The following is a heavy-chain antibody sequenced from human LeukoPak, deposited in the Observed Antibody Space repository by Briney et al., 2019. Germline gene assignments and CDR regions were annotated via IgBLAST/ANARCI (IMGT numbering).Heavy chain of an antibody. CDR3: ARGSDQDAFDI. Sequence: PGGSLRLSCAASGFTVSSNYMSWVRQAPGKGLEWVSVIYSGGSTYYADSVKGRFTISRDNSKNTLYLQMNSLRAGDTAVYYCARGSDQDAFDIWGQGTMVTVSS. J-gene: IGHJ3*02. CDR1: GFTVSSNY. V-gene: IGHV3-53*01. CDR2: IYSGGST.